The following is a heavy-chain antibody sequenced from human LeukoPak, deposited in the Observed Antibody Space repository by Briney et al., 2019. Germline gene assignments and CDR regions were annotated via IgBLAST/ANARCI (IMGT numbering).Heavy chain of an antibody. V-gene: IGHV4-34*01. Sequence: PSETLSLTCAVYGGSFSGYYWSWIRQPPGKGPEWIGEINSSGSINYNPSLKSRVTISVDMSKNQFSPKLTSVTAADTAMYYCARDAKFGELVDYWGRGTLVTVSS. CDR2: INSSGSI. CDR1: GGSFSGYY. CDR3: ARDAKFGELVDY. J-gene: IGHJ4*02. D-gene: IGHD3-10*01.